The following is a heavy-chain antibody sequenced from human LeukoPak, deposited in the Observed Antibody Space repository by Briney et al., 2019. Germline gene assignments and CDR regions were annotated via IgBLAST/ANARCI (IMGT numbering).Heavy chain of an antibody. CDR3: ARLGARQMLEY. CDR2: IKQDGGQI. Sequence: GGSLRLSCAASEFTFSSYWMSWVRQAPGKGLEWVANIKQDGGQIYYLDSVRGRFTVSRDNAKNSLYLQMNSLRAEDTAVYYCARLGARQMLEYRGQGTLVTVSS. J-gene: IGHJ4*02. V-gene: IGHV3-7*01. D-gene: IGHD4-17*01. CDR1: EFTFSSYW.